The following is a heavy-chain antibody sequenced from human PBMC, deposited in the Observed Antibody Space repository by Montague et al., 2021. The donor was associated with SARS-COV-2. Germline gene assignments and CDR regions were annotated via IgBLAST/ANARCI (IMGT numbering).Heavy chain of an antibody. Sequence: SLRLSCAASGFTFSSYEMNWVRQAPGKGLEWVSYISSSGSTLYHADSVRGRFTISRDNARDSVYLQMNSLRAEDTAVYYCAREEDSYGSGTLDHWGQETLVTVSS. CDR2: ISSSGSTL. J-gene: IGHJ4*02. V-gene: IGHV3-48*03. D-gene: IGHD3-10*01. CDR3: AREEDSYGSGTLDH. CDR1: GFTFSSYE.